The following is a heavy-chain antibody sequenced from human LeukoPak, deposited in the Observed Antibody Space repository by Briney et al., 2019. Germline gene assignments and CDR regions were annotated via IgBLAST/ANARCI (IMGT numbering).Heavy chain of an antibody. CDR1: RFTFSSYW. CDR3: ARAKDESRGYSYGSGIDP. J-gene: IGHJ5*02. Sequence: AGGSLRLSCAASRFTFSSYWMSWVRQAPGKGLEWVASIKQDGSGKFYVDSVKGRFTISRDNAKNSLYLQMNSLRAEDTAVYYCARAKDESRGYSYGSGIDPWGQGTLVTVSS. CDR2: IKQDGSGK. D-gene: IGHD5-18*01. V-gene: IGHV3-7*03.